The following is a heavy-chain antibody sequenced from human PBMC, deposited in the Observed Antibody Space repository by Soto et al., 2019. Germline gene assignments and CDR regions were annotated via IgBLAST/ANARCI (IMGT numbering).Heavy chain of an antibody. CDR3: ARDLGGWPDY. CDR1: GYTFTSYA. J-gene: IGHJ4*02. Sequence: QVQLVQSGAEVKKPGASVKVSCKASGYTFTSYAIHWVRQAPGQRLEWMGWINAGNGNTKYSQKFXDXXXIXWDTSASTAYMELSSLRSEDTAVYYCARDLGGWPDYWGQGTLVTVSS. CDR2: INAGNGNT. V-gene: IGHV1-3*01. D-gene: IGHD6-19*01.